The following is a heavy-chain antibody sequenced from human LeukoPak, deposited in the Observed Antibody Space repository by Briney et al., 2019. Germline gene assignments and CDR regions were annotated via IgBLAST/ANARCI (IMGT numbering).Heavy chain of an antibody. CDR1: GGSISSGGYY. J-gene: IGHJ4*02. D-gene: IGHD3-10*01. CDR2: IYYSGST. V-gene: IGHV4-31*03. CDR3: ASRYGSGSYYDY. Sequence: SETLSLTYTVSGGSISSGGYYWSWIRQHPGKGLEWIGYIYYSGSTYYTPSLKSRVTISVDTSKNQFSLKLSSVTAADTAVYYCASRYGSGSYYDYWGQGTLVTVSS.